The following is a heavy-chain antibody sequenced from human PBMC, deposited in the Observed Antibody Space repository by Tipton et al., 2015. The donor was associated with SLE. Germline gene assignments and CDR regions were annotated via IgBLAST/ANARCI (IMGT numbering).Heavy chain of an antibody. CDR1: GFSFSGFW. V-gene: IGHV3-74*01. J-gene: IGHJ4*02. D-gene: IGHD3-22*01. CDR3: ARGVVVVIDAFDI. Sequence: SLRLSCAASGFSFSGFWMHWVRQAPGKGLVWVSRVDSAGTTTIYADSVKGRFTISRDNAKNTVYLQMNSLRAEDTAVYYCARGVVVVIDAFDIWGQGTLVAVSS. CDR2: VDSAGTTT.